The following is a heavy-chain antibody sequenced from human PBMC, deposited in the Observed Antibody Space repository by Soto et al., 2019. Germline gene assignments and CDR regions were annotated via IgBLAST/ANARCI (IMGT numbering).Heavy chain of an antibody. V-gene: IGHV3-30-3*01. D-gene: IGHD2-15*01. Sequence: GGSLRLSCAASGFTFSSYAMHWVRQAPGKGLEWVAVISYDGSNKYYADSVKGRFTISRDNSKNTLYLQMNSLRAEDTAVYYCARDAKLERDCSGGSCYSYYYYYGMDVWGQGTTVTVSS. CDR2: ISYDGSNK. J-gene: IGHJ6*02. CDR1: GFTFSSYA. CDR3: ARDAKLERDCSGGSCYSYYYYYGMDV.